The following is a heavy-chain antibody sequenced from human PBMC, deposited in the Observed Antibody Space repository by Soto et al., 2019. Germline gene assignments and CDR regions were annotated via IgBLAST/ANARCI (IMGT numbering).Heavy chain of an antibody. CDR2: TYYRSKWYN. Sequence: SQTLSLTCAISGDSVSSNSAAWNWIRQSPSRGLEWLGRTYYRSKWYNDCAVSVKSRITINPDTSKNQFSLQLNSVTPEDTAVYYCAREVTMIVVVIRGAFDIWGQGTMVTVSS. CDR1: GDSVSSNSAA. V-gene: IGHV6-1*01. CDR3: AREVTMIVVVIRGAFDI. D-gene: IGHD3-22*01. J-gene: IGHJ3*02.